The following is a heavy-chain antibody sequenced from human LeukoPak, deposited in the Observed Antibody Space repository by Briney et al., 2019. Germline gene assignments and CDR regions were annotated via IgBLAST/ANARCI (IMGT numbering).Heavy chain of an antibody. D-gene: IGHD1-26*01. J-gene: IGHJ6*02. Sequence: SETLSLTCTVSGGSISSYYWSWIRQPPGKGLEWIGYIYYSGSTNYNPSLKSRVTISVDTSKNQFSLKLSSVTAADTAVYYCARMWGELRWELLGPAYYYYYGMDVGGQGTTVTVSS. CDR2: IYYSGST. CDR3: ARMWGELRWELLGPAYYYYYGMDV. CDR1: GGSISSYY. V-gene: IGHV4-59*01.